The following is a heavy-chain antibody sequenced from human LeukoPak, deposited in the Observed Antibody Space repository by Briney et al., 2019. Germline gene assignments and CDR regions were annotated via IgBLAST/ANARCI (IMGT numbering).Heavy chain of an antibody. CDR1: GSTFSTYA. Sequence: SVKVSCKASGSTFSTYAISWVRQAPGQGLEWMGGIIPVFGTANYAQKFQGRVTITADESTSTAYMELSSLRSEDTAVFYCARDGSSGSGDYWGQGALVAVSS. V-gene: IGHV1-69*13. CDR2: IIPVFGTA. J-gene: IGHJ4*02. CDR3: ARDGSSGSGDY. D-gene: IGHD3-22*01.